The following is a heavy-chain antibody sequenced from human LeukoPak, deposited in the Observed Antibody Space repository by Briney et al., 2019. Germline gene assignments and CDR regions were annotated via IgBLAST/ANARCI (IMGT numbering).Heavy chain of an antibody. V-gene: IGHV4-61*01. CDR2: IYYSGST. J-gene: IGHJ4*02. D-gene: IGHD3-22*01. Sequence: SETLSLTCTVSGGSISSSSYYWSWIRQPPGKGLEWIGYIYYSGSTKSNLSLKSRVTISVDTSKNQFSLKLDSVTAADTAVYYCARDPYDSSGYYYNWGPGTLVTVSS. CDR1: GGSISSSSYY. CDR3: ARDPYDSSGYYYN.